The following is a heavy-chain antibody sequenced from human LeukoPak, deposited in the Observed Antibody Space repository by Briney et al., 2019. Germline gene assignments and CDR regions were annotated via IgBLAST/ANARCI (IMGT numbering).Heavy chain of an antibody. CDR1: GFTFSSYA. D-gene: IGHD3-22*01. CDR3: VKGTYVSSGYIGGD. V-gene: IGHV3-30-3*02. CDR2: ISYDGSNK. J-gene: IGHJ4*02. Sequence: GRSLRLSCAASGFTFSSYAMHWVGQAPGKGLEWVAVISYDGSNKYYADSVKGRFTISRDNSKNTLYLQMNSLRAEDTAVYYCVKGTYVSSGYIGGDWGQGTLVTVSS.